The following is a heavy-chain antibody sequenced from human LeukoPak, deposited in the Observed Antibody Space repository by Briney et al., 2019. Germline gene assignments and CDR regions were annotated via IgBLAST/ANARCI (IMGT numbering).Heavy chain of an antibody. D-gene: IGHD5-18*01. CDR1: GGSFSGYY. Sequence: SETLSLTCAVYGGSFSGYYWSWIRQPPGKGLEWIGEINHSGSTNYNPSLKSRVTISVDTSKNQFSLKLSSVTAADTAVYYCARGQYTVMTYSYSPFDPWGQGTLVTVSS. CDR2: INHSGST. CDR3: ARGQYTVMTYSYSPFDP. J-gene: IGHJ5*02. V-gene: IGHV4-34*01.